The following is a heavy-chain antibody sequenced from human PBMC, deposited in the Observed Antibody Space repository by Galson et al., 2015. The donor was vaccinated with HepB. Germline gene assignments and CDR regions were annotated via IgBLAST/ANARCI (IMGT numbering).Heavy chain of an antibody. V-gene: IGHV3-9*01. CDR3: AKDMVAVAGDYYYYYGMDV. CDR2: ISWDSGSI. D-gene: IGHD6-19*01. J-gene: IGHJ6*02. Sequence: SLRLSCAASGFTFDDYAMHWVRQAPGKGLEWVSGISWDSGSIGYADSVKGRFTISRDNAKNSLYLQMNSLRAEDTALYYCAKDMVAVAGDYYYYYGMDVWGQGTTVTVSS. CDR1: GFTFDDYA.